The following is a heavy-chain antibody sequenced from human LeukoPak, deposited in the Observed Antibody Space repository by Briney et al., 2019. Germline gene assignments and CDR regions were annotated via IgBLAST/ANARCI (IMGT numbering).Heavy chain of an antibody. CDR2: ISYDGSNK. J-gene: IGHJ4*02. Sequence: GGSLRLSCAASGFTFSSYGMHWVRQAPGKGLEWVAVISYDGSNKYYADSVKGRFTISRDNSQNTLYLQMNSLRAEDTAVYYVANLRDSSSWYGYVDYWGQGTLVTVSP. V-gene: IGHV3-30*18. CDR3: ANLRDSSSWYGYVDY. D-gene: IGHD6-13*01. CDR1: GFTFSSYG.